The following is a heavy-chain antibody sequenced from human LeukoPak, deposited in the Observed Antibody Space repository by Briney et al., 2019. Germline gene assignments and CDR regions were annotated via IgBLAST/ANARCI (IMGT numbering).Heavy chain of an antibody. D-gene: IGHD3-3*01. Sequence: PGGSLRLSCAASGFTFSSYWMHRVRQAPGKGLVWVSRINSDGSSTSYADSVKGRFTISRDNAKNTLYLQMNSLRAEDTAVYYCARSRLAGYYDFWSGYYTGADFDYWGQGTLVTVSS. V-gene: IGHV3-74*01. CDR2: INSDGSST. CDR1: GFTFSSYW. J-gene: IGHJ4*02. CDR3: ARSRLAGYYDFWSGYYTGADFDY.